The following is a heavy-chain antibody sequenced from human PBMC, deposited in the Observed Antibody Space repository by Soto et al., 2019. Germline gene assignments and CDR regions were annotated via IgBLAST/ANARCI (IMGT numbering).Heavy chain of an antibody. Sequence: ASVQVSCKASGGTFSSYAICWVRQAPGQGLEWMGGIIPIFGTANYAQKFQGRVTITADESTSTAYMELRSLRSDDTAVYYCARVSDLESIAAAGPAFDYWGQGTLVTVSS. J-gene: IGHJ4*02. CDR3: ARVSDLESIAAAGPAFDY. CDR1: GGTFSSYA. V-gene: IGHV1-69*13. CDR2: IIPIFGTA. D-gene: IGHD6-13*01.